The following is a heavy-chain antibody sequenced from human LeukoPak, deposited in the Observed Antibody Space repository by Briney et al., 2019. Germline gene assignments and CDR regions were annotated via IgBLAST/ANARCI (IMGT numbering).Heavy chain of an antibody. D-gene: IGHD1-26*01. CDR1: GFTFSSYA. CDR3: ARDLSGSYGY. CDR2: ISYDGSNK. V-gene: IGHV3-30*04. J-gene: IGHJ4*02. Sequence: PGRSLRLSCAASGFTFSSYAMHWVRQAPGKGLEWVAVISYDGSNKYYADSVKGRFTISRDNSKNTLYLQMNSLRAEDTAVYYCARDLSGSYGYWGQGTPVTVSS.